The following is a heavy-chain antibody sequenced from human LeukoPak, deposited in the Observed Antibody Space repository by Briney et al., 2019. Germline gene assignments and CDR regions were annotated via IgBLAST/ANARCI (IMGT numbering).Heavy chain of an antibody. D-gene: IGHD3-10*01. Sequence: PSETLSLTCTVSGGSISSDGYYWNWIRQPPGKGLEWIGSIYYSGSTYYNPSLKSRVTISVDTSKNQFSLKLSSVTAADTAVYYCARGRLLWFGELSLGIWGQGTMVTVSS. CDR3: ARGRLLWFGELSLGI. CDR1: GGSISSDGYY. J-gene: IGHJ3*02. CDR2: IYYSGST. V-gene: IGHV4-39*01.